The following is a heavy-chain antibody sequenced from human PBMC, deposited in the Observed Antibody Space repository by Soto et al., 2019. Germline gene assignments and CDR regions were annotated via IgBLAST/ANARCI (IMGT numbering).Heavy chain of an antibody. J-gene: IGHJ4*02. CDR1: GVSISHYY. V-gene: IGHV4-59*01. CDR3: ARGSSGNYY. CDR2: IYYSGST. Sequence: PSETLSLTCTVSGVSISHYYWSWIRQPPGKRLEWIGYIYYSGSTSYNPSLKSRVTISVDTPKNQFSLDLSSVTAADTAMYYCARGSSGNYYWGQGTLVTVSS. D-gene: IGHD6-19*01.